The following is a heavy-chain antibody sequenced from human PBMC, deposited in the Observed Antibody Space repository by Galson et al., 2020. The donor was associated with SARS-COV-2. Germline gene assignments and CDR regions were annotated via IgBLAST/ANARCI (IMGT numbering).Heavy chain of an antibody. V-gene: IGHV1-8*02. J-gene: IGHJ4*02. D-gene: IGHD7-27*01. CDR2: MNPNSGNT. Sequence: ASVKVSCKASGYSFTSYDINWVRQATGQGLEWMGWMNPNSGNTGYAQKFQDRVTMTRDQSISTAYMELSSLTLEDTAVYYCARGQKFWAPDCWGQGTLVTVSS. CDR3: ARGQKFWAPDC. CDR1: GYSFTSYD.